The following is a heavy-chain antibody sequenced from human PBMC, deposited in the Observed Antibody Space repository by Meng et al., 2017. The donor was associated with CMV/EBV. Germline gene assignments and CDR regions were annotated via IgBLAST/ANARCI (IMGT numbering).Heavy chain of an antibody. CDR1: GGTFSSYA. CDR3: ARSAPSRSITMIVVVIDPLYYYYGMDF. D-gene: IGHD3-22*01. CDR2: IIPILGIA. V-gene: IGHV1-69*10. Sequence: SVKVSCKASGGTFSSYAISWVRQAPGQGLEWMGGIIPILGIANYAQKFQGRVTITADKSTSTAYMELSSLRSEDTAVYYCARSAPSRSITMIVVVIDPLYYYYGMDFWGQGTTVTVSS. J-gene: IGHJ6*02.